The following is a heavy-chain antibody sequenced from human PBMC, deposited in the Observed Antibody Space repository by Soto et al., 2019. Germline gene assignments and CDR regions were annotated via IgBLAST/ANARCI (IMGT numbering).Heavy chain of an antibody. V-gene: IGHV5-51*01. CDR3: ARRNYYDSSGSRFFDY. Sequence: PGESLKISCKGSGYSFTNYWIAWVRQMPGKGLEWMGIIYPGDSDTRYSPSFQGQVTISADKSISTAYLQWSSLKASDTAMYYRARRNYYDSSGSRFFDYWGQGALVTVSS. CDR1: GYSFTNYW. J-gene: IGHJ4*02. CDR2: IYPGDSDT. D-gene: IGHD3-22*01.